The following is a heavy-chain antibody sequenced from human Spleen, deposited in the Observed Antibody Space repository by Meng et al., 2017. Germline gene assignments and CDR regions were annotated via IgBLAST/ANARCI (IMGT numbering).Heavy chain of an antibody. CDR2: IYTSGST. D-gene: IGHD6-19*01. CDR1: GGSISSGSYY. J-gene: IGHJ4*02. V-gene: IGHV4-61*02. Sequence: SETLSLTCTVSGGSISSGSYYWSWIRPPAGKGLEWIGRIYTSGSTNYNPSLKSRVTISVDTSQNQFSLKLSSVTAADTAVYYCSRVAVAGTDFDYWGQGTLVTVSS. CDR3: SRVAVAGTDFDY.